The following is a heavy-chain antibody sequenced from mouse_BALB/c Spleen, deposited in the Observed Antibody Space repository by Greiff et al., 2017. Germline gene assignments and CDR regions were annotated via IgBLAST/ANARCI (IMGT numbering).Heavy chain of an antibody. CDR3: ARDLGSSYSFAY. V-gene: IGHV7-3*02. CDR2: IRNKANGYTT. D-gene: IGHD1-1*01. CDR1: GFTFTDYY. J-gene: IGHJ3*01. Sequence: EVKLVESGGGLVQPGGSLRLSCATSGFTFTDYYMSWVRQPPGKALEWLGFIRNKANGYTTEYSASVKGRFTISRDNSQSILYLQMNTLRAEDSATYYCARDLGSSYSFAYWGQGTLVTVSA.